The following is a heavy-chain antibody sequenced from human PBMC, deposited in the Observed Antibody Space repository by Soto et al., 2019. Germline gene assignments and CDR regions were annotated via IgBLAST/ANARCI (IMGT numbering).Heavy chain of an antibody. CDR1: GYTFTNNV. V-gene: IGHV1-3*01. CDR2: INAGNGNT. J-gene: IGHJ6*01. D-gene: IGHD3-3*01. CDR3: ARDVGGMEV. Sequence: ASVEVSCKASGYTFTNNVINCVRQAPGQRLEWMGWINAGNGNTKYSQKFQGRVTITRDTSASTAYMELSSLRSEGTAVYYCARDVGGMEVWGQGTTVTVSS.